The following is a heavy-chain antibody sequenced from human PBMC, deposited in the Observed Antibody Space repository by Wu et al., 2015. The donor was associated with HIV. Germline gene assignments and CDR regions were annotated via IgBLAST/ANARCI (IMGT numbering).Heavy chain of an antibody. V-gene: IGHV1-46*03. CDR2: INPGIGST. Sequence: QVQMLQSGAEMKKPGASVNISCKASGYTFTAYYIHWVRQAPGQGLEWMGLINPGIGSTYYAEKFQGRVTMTRDTSTSTVNMQLGTLTSEDTAVYYCNRGMQGWVNDAFDIWGQGTVVTVSS. CDR1: GYTFTAYY. CDR3: NRGMQGWVNDAFDI. D-gene: IGHD2-21*01. J-gene: IGHJ3*02.